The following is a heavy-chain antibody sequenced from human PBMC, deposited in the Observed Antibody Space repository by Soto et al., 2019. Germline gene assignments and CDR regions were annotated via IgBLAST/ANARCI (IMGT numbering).Heavy chain of an antibody. J-gene: IGHJ6*01. CDR3: ARVRLNPNYYDSSVYHNPFFNDMD. CDR2: NYSSGST. Sequence: IRTHPSKGLEWIGNNYSSGSTYYNQSLKTRVTISVDTSKDQFSLKLSSLTAADTAGYYCARVRLNPNYYDSSVYHNPFFNDMD. D-gene: IGHD3-22*01. V-gene: IGHV4-30-4*06.